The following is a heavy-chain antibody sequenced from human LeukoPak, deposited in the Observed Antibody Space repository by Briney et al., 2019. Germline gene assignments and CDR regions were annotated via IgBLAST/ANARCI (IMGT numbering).Heavy chain of an antibody. CDR2: IYHSGST. CDR3: AVQVGYSYGYYFDY. J-gene: IGHJ4*02. D-gene: IGHD5-18*01. Sequence: SETLSLTCTVSGGSMSSGGYSWSWIRQPPGKGLDWIGYIYHSGSTYYNPSLKSRVTISVDRSKNQFSLKLSSVTAADTAVYYCAVQVGYSYGYYFDYWGQGTLVTVSS. CDR1: GGSMSSGGYS. V-gene: IGHV4-30-2*01.